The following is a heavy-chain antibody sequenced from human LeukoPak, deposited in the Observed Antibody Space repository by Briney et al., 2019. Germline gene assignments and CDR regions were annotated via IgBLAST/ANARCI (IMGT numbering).Heavy chain of an antibody. V-gene: IGHV4-39*01. J-gene: IGHJ5*02. Sequence: KCSETLSLTCTVSGDSISTSNSYWGWIRQPPGKGLEWVGSIYYSGNTYYNASLKSRFTISVDTSKNQFSLRLTSVTAAGTAVYYCAKGSGPPWFDPWGQGILVTVSS. D-gene: IGHD2-8*02. CDR1: GDSISTSNSY. CDR2: IYYSGNT. CDR3: AKGSGPPWFDP.